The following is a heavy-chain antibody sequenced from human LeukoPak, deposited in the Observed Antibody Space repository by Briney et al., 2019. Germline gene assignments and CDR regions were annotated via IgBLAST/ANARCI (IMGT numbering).Heavy chain of an antibody. D-gene: IGHD3-10*01. Sequence: GGSLRLSCAASGFTFSSYAMHWVRQAPGKGLEWVAVISYDGSNKYYADSVKGRFTISRDNSKNTLYLQMNSLRAEDTAVYYCARDHSMVRGVIIAAAAFDIWGQGTMVTVSS. CDR1: GFTFSSYA. J-gene: IGHJ3*02. CDR2: ISYDGSNK. V-gene: IGHV3-30*04. CDR3: ARDHSMVRGVIIAAAAFDI.